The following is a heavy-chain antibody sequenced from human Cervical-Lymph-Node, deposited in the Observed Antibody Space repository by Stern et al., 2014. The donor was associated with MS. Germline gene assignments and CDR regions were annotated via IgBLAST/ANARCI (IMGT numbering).Heavy chain of an antibody. CDR3: ARRHCSSRRCGWFDP. CDR1: GYSFTSYW. D-gene: IGHD2-2*01. J-gene: IGHJ5*02. Sequence: EDQLVESGAEVKKPGESLKISCKGSGYSFTSYWIGWVGQMPGKGLEWMGILNPGDSDTRYSPSFQGQVTISADKSISTAYLQWSSLKASDTAMYYCARRHCSSRRCGWFDPWGQGTLVTVSS. CDR2: LNPGDSDT. V-gene: IGHV5-51*01.